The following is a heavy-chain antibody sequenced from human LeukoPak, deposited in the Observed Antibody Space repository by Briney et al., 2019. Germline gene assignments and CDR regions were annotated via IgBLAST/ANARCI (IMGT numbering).Heavy chain of an antibody. V-gene: IGHV3-21*01. CDR2: ISSSSSYI. CDR1: GFTFSSCS. D-gene: IGHD6-19*01. CDR3: ARMEAVAGRTPL. J-gene: IGHJ4*02. Sequence: GGSLRLSCAASGFTFSSCSMNWVRQAPGKGLEWVSSISSSSSYIYYADSVKGRFTISRDNAKNSLYLQMNSLRAEDTAVYYCARMEAVAGRTPLWGQGTLVTVSS.